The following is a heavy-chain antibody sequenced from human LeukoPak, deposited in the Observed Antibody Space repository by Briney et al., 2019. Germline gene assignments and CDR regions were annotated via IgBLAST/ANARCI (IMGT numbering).Heavy chain of an antibody. CDR3: VKDLPTSMDPDY. Sequence: GGSLRLSCAASGFTFSSYDMHWVRQAPGKGLEWVAVVSNDGGNKYYVDSVKGRFTISRDNSKNTLSLQMNSLRVEDTAVYYCVKDLPTSMDPDYWGQGTLVTVSS. D-gene: IGHD5-18*01. V-gene: IGHV3-30*18. CDR1: GFTFSSYD. CDR2: VSNDGGNK. J-gene: IGHJ4*02.